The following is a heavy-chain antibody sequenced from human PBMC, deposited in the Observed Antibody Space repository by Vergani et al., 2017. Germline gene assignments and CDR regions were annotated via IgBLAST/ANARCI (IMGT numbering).Heavy chain of an antibody. D-gene: IGHD6-13*01. Sequence: QVRLQESGPGLVKPSETLSLICTVSGVSITTYYWSWVRQPPGKGLEWLGYIYYSGSTTYNPSLKSRLTISVDTSKNQFSLRLGSVTAADTALYYCAGDSSSWQRADYWGQGTLVTVSS. CDR2: IYYSGST. V-gene: IGHV4-59*01. CDR1: GVSITTYY. CDR3: AGDSSSWQRADY. J-gene: IGHJ4*02.